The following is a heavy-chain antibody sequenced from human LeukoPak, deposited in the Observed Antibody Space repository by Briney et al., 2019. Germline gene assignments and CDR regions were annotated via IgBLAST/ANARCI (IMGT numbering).Heavy chain of an antibody. D-gene: IGHD2-15*01. CDR1: GYTFTSYA. CDR3: ARDHCSGGSCYSLAYYFDY. V-gene: IGHV1-3*01. J-gene: IGHJ4*02. CDR2: INAGNGNT. Sequence: ASVKVSCKASGYTFTSYAMHWVRQAPGQRLEWMRWINAGNGNTKYSQKFQGRVTITRDTSASTAYMELSSLRSEDTAVYYCARDHCSGGSCYSLAYYFDYWGQGTLVTVSS.